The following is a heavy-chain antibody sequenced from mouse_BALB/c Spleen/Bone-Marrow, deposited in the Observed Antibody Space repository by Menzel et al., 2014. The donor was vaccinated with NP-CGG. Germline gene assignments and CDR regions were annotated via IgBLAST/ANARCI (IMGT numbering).Heavy chain of an antibody. V-gene: IGHV1-63*01. Sequence: QVQLQQSGAELVRPGTSVKISCEASGYAFTNYWLDWVKQSPGHGLEWIGDIYPGSGNTYFNEKFKGKATLTADKSSSTAYMQLSSLTSEDSAVYFCARPQFISGRYYAMDYWGQGTSVTVSS. CDR3: ARPQFISGRYYAMDY. J-gene: IGHJ4*01. CDR2: IYPGSGNT. CDR1: GYAFTNYW. D-gene: IGHD1-2*01.